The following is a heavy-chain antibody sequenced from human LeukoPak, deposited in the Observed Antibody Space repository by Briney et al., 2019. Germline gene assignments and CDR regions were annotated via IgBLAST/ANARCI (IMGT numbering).Heavy chain of an antibody. CDR3: ASYVYSYGFFY. CDR1: GGSFSGYY. J-gene: IGHJ4*02. V-gene: IGHV4-34*01. Sequence: PSETLSLTCAVYGGSFSGYYWSWIRQPPGKGLEWIGEINHSGSTNYNPSLKSRFTISVDTSKNQFSLKLSSVTAADTAVYYCASYVYSYGFFYWGQGTLVTVSS. CDR2: INHSGST. D-gene: IGHD5-18*01.